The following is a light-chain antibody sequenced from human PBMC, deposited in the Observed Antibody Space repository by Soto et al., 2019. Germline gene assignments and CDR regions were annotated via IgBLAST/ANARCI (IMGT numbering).Light chain of an antibody. CDR2: GAS. Sequence: EIVMTQSPATLSVSPGGRATPSCRASQSISDTLAWYQQKPGQAPRLLIHGASTRAPGFPVRFGGSGSGTDFTLTISSLQSEDFAVYYCQQYDNWPWTFGQGTKVEIK. CDR1: QSISDT. V-gene: IGKV3-15*01. J-gene: IGKJ1*01. CDR3: QQYDNWPWT.